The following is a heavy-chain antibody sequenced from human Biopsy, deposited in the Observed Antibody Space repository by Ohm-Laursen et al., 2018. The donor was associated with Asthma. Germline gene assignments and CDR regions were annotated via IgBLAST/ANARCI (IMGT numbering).Heavy chain of an antibody. Sequence: ASVKVSCNSLGGTFNAYVIGWVRQAPGQGLEWMGGINSVFGTTTYPQKFQDRVTITADDSTSTVYMELSSLRSEDTAVYYCARKAGPCISRTCYSLDFWGQGTLVTVSS. CDR2: INSVFGTT. J-gene: IGHJ4*02. CDR1: GGTFNAYV. D-gene: IGHD2-2*01. V-gene: IGHV1-69*13. CDR3: ARKAGPCISRTCYSLDF.